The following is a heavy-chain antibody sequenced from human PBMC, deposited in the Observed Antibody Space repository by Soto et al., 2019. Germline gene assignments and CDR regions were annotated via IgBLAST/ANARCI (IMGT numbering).Heavy chain of an antibody. CDR3: VRTSLVVAAATREDY. J-gene: IGHJ4*02. D-gene: IGHD2-15*01. CDR2: INSDGSST. V-gene: IGHV3-74*01. CDR1: GFTFSSYS. Sequence: EVQLVESGGGLVQPGGSLRLSCAASGFTFSSYSMQWVRQAPGKGLVWVSRINSDGSSTSYADSVKGRVTISRDNAKNTLYLQMNSLRSEDTAVYYCVRTSLVVAAATREDYWGQGTLVTVSS.